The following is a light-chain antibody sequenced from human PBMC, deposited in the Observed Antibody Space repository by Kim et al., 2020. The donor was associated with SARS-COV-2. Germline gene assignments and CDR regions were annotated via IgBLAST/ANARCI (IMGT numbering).Light chain of an antibody. CDR3: QSYDSSLSVI. CDR2: GKN. V-gene: IGLV1-40*01. CDR1: SANIREADD. J-gene: IGLJ2*01. Sequence: GQRGTSSCAGGSANIREADDVHWSQQLPGTAPKRRFSGKNNRPSGGPDRFSGSKSGTSASLAITGLQAEDEADYFCQSYDSSLSVIFGGGTQLTVL.